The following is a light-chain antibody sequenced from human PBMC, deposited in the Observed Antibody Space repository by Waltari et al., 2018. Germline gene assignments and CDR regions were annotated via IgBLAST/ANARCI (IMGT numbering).Light chain of an antibody. CDR3: QSYDSSLSGSYV. J-gene: IGLJ1*01. CDR2: GNS. Sequence: QSVLTQPPSASGAPGQRVTISCTGSSPNIGAGYEVHWYQQLPGTAPKPLIYGNSNRPSGVPDRFSGSKSGTSASLAITGLQAEDEADYYCQSYDSSLSGSYVFGTGTKVSVL. CDR1: SPNIGAGYE. V-gene: IGLV1-40*01.